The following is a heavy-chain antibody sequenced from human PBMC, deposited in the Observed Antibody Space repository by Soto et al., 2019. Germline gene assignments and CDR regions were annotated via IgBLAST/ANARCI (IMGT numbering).Heavy chain of an antibody. CDR2: IIPIFGTA. J-gene: IGHJ6*02. V-gene: IGHV1-69*01. CDR1: GGTFSSYA. CDR3: ARGDLGYCSGGSCSTYYYYYGMDV. Sequence: QVQLVQSGAEVKKPGSSVKVSCKASGGTFSSYAISWVRQAPGQGLEWMGGIIPIFGTANYAQKFQGRVTITADESTSTAYMELSSLRSEDTAVYYCARGDLGYCSGGSCSTYYYYYGMDVWGPGTTVTVSS. D-gene: IGHD2-15*01.